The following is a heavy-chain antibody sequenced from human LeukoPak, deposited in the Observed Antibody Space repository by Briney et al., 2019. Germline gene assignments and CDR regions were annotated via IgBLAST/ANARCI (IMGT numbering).Heavy chain of an antibody. CDR3: AIAAGDY. V-gene: IGHV5-10-1*01. J-gene: IGHJ4*02. Sequence: GEPLKTSCKASGYIFTSYWISWVRQMPGKGLERMGRINPSDSYTNYSPSFQGHVTISADKSISTGYLQCNSLKASDTAMDYCAIAAGDYWGQGTLVTVSS. CDR1: GYIFTSYW. D-gene: IGHD6-13*01. CDR2: INPSDSYT.